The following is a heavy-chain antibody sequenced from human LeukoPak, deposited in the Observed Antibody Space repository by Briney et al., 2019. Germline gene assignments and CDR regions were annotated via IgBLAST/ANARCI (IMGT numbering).Heavy chain of an antibody. CDR3: AKPKWELRYYFDY. CDR2: ISYDGSNK. J-gene: IGHJ4*02. D-gene: IGHD1-26*01. CDR1: GFTFSSYG. Sequence: GALRLSCAASGFTFSSYGMHWVRQAPGKGLEWVAVISYDGSNKYYADSVKGRFTISRDNSKNTLYLQMNSLRAEDTAVYYCAKPKWELRYYFDYWGQGTLVTVSS. V-gene: IGHV3-30*18.